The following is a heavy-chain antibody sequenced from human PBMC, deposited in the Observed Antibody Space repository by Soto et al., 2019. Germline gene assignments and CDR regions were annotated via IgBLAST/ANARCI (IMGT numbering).Heavy chain of an antibody. D-gene: IGHD3-10*01. Sequence: VQLVESGGGVVQPGRSLRLSCAASGFTFSSYGMHWVRQAPGKGLEWVAVIWYDGSNKYYADSVKGRFTISRDNSKNTLYLQMNSLRAEDTAVYYCAREELWFGEFPTLYYFDYWGQGTLVTVSS. CDR3: AREELWFGEFPTLYYFDY. CDR2: IWYDGSNK. V-gene: IGHV3-33*01. J-gene: IGHJ4*02. CDR1: GFTFSSYG.